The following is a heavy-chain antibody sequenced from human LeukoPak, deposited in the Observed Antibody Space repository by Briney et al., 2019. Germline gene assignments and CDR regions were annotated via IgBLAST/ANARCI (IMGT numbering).Heavy chain of an antibody. Sequence: PGRSLRLSCAASGFTFSSYGMHWVRQAPGKGLEWVAVIWYDGSNKYYADSVKGRFTISRDNSKNTLYLQMNSLRAEDTAVYYCAKDRDTAMVLDYYYGMDVWGQGTTVTVSS. D-gene: IGHD5-18*01. CDR2: IWYDGSNK. J-gene: IGHJ6*02. V-gene: IGHV3-33*06. CDR3: AKDRDTAMVLDYYYGMDV. CDR1: GFTFSSYG.